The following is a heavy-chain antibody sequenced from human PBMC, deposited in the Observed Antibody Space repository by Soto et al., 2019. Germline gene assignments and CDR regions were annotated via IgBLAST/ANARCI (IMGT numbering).Heavy chain of an antibody. J-gene: IGHJ4*02. Sequence: SETLSLTCTISGGSINTYYWSWIRQPAGKGLEWIGRIYHSGYTNPNSSLKSRLTMSVDTSKNQFFLRLSSVTAADTAVYYCARVAGAQFDFWGQGILVTVSS. V-gene: IGHV4-4*07. D-gene: IGHD6-19*01. CDR3: ARVAGAQFDF. CDR1: GGSINTYY. CDR2: IYHSGYT.